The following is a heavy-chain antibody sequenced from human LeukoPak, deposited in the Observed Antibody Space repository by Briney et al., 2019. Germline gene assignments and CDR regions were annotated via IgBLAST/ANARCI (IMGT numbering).Heavy chain of an antibody. Sequence: ASVKVSCKASGYTFTSYGISWVRQAPGQGLEWMGWISAYNGNTNYAQQFQGRVTMTTDTSTSTAYMELRSLRSDDTAVYYCARVPSSGYFRGYLSWGQGTLVTVSS. CDR2: ISAYNGNT. CDR1: GYTFTSYG. CDR3: ARVPSSGYFRGYLS. V-gene: IGHV1-18*01. D-gene: IGHD5-12*01. J-gene: IGHJ5*02.